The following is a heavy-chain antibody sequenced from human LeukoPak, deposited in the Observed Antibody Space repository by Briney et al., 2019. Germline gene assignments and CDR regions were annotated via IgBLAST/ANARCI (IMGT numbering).Heavy chain of an antibody. Sequence: GGSLRLSCAASGFTVSSNYMSWVRQAPGKGLEWVSVIYSGGSTYYADSVKGRFTISRDNSKNTLYLQMNSLRAEDTAVYYCARQPRADILTGYSYYCYGMDVWGQGTTVTVSS. J-gene: IGHJ6*02. CDR3: ARQPRADILTGYSYYCYGMDV. CDR2: IYSGGST. CDR1: GFTVSSNY. D-gene: IGHD3-9*01. V-gene: IGHV3-66*04.